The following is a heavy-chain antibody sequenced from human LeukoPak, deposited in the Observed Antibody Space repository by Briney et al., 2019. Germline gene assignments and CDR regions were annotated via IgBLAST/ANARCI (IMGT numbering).Heavy chain of an antibody. CDR3: ARHEGSGWYGNWFDP. V-gene: IGHV4-59*08. Sequence: SETLSLTCTVSGGSISSYYWSWIRQPPGKGLEWIGYIYYSGSTNYNPSLKSRVTISVDTSKNQFSLKLSSVTAADTAVYYCARHEGSGWYGNWFDPWGQGTLVTVSS. D-gene: IGHD6-19*01. CDR1: GGSISSYY. J-gene: IGHJ5*02. CDR2: IYYSGST.